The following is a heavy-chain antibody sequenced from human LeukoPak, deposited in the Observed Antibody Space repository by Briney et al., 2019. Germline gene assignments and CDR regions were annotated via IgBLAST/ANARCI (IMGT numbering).Heavy chain of an antibody. D-gene: IGHD6-6*01. J-gene: IGHJ4*02. V-gene: IGHV4-34*01. CDR2: INHSGST. Sequence: SETLSLTCAVYGGSFSGYYWSWIRQPPGKGLEWIGEINHSGSTNYNPSLKSRVTISVDTSKNQFSLKLSSVTAADTAVYYCARNIAARSTVVRGPWGHWGQGTLVTVSS. CDR3: ARNIAARSTVVRGPWGH. CDR1: GGSFSGYY.